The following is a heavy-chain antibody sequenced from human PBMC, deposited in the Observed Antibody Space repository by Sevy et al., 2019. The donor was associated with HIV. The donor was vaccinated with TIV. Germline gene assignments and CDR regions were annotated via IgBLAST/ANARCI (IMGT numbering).Heavy chain of an antibody. Sequence: GGSLRLSCAASGFIVTSNYMSWVRQAPGKGLEWVSVINGGGTKQYADSVKGRFTISRDNSKKTLYLQMNTLRAEDTAVYYCARTPIGNYVDYFDYWGQGTLVTVSS. D-gene: IGHD1-7*01. V-gene: IGHV3-53*01. CDR3: ARTPIGNYVDYFDY. CDR2: INGGGTK. J-gene: IGHJ4*02. CDR1: GFIVTSNY.